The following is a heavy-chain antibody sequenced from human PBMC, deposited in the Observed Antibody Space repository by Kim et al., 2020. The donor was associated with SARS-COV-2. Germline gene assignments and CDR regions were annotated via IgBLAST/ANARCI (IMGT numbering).Heavy chain of an antibody. J-gene: IGHJ6*02. Sequence: KYSAAAVKGRFTISRDNSKNTRYLQMNSLRAEDTAVYYCARDTRDYYGMDVWGQGTTVTVSS. CDR3: ARDTRDYYGMDV. CDR2: K. V-gene: IGHV3-33*01.